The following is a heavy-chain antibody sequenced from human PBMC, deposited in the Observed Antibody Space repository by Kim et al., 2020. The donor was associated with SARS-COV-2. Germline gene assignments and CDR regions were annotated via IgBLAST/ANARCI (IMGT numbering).Heavy chain of an antibody. CDR2: IGTVGDS. Sequence: GGSLRLSCAASGFTFSSYDMHWVRQATGKGLELISAIGTVGDSYYPGSVKGRFTISRDNARNSLFLQIDNLRAGDTAVDHCIRKSRDCSNYYFDLWGRGTLVTVSS. D-gene: IGHD2-21*01. V-gene: IGHV3-13*01. CDR3: IRKSRDCSNYYFDL. CDR1: GFTFSSYD. J-gene: IGHJ2*01.